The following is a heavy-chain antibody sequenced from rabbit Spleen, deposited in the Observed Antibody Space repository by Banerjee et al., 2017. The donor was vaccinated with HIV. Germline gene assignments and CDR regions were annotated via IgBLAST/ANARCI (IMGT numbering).Heavy chain of an antibody. CDR2: IYGGSGGST. CDR1: GFSFSSSYW. Sequence: QEQLEESGGDLVKPEGSLTLTCTASGFSFSSSYWISWVRQAPGKGLEWIACIYGGSGGSTYYASWVNGRFTISKASSTTVTLQMTSLTDADTATYFCARDLTGVIGWNFGWWGQGTLVTVS. V-gene: IGHV1S45*01. J-gene: IGHJ4*01. CDR3: ARDLTGVIGWNFGW. D-gene: IGHD1-1*01.